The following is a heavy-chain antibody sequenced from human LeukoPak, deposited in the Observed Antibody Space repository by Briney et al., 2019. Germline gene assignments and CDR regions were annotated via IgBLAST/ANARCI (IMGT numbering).Heavy chain of an antibody. CDR1: GASVSSYY. D-gene: IGHD5-12*01. CDR3: AREGKEGYGCDY. J-gene: IGHJ4*02. CDR2: IDASGST. Sequence: PSETLSLTCTVSGASVSSYYWIWIRQPAGRGLEWIGRIDASGSTNYNPSLKSRVTVSLDTSKNQFSLKLSSVTAADTAVYYCAREGKEGYGCDYWGQGTLVTVSS. V-gene: IGHV4-4*07.